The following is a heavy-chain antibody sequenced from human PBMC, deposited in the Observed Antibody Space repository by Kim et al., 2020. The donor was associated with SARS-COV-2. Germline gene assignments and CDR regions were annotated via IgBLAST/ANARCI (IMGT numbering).Heavy chain of an antibody. V-gene: IGHV3-11*06. J-gene: IGHJ3*02. D-gene: IGHD6-19*01. Sequence: MKGRFTISRDNAKNSLYLQMNSLRAEDTTVYYCASYIAVASAVGGAFDIWGQGTMVTVSS. CDR3: ASYIAVASAVGGAFDI.